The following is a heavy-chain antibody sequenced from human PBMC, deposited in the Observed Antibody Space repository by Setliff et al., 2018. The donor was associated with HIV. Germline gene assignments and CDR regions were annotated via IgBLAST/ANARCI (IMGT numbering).Heavy chain of an antibody. D-gene: IGHD1-26*01. CDR2: INHSGTT. J-gene: IGHJ4*02. V-gene: IGHV4-34*01. CDR3: ATYSAGEGGRGY. CDR1: GGSFSDSY. Sequence: SETLSLTCAVYGGSFSDSYWSWIRQPPGKGLEWIGEINHSGTTNYNPSLKSRVTISVDMSKNQFSLRLNSVTAADTAVYYCATYSAGEGGRGYWGQGRLVTAPQ.